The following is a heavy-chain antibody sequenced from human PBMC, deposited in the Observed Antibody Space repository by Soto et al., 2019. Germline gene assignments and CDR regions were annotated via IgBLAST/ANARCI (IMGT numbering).Heavy chain of an antibody. CDR2: MSSSGTNV. J-gene: IGHJ4*02. Sequence: QVQLVESGGGLVRPGGSLRLSCAASGFTFSDYYMSWIRQSPGKGLEWLAVMSSSGTNVFYADSVKGRFTISRDNAKNSLFLQLDSLKAEDTAVYYCATSRVFDFWGLGTLVSVSS. CDR3: ATSRVFDF. CDR1: GFTFSDYY. V-gene: IGHV3-11*01.